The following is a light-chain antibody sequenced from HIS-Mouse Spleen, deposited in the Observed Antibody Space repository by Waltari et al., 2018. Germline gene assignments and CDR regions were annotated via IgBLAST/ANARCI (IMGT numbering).Light chain of an antibody. CDR2: EDS. V-gene: IGLV3-10*01. CDR1: SLPKKY. J-gene: IGLJ2*01. Sequence: SYELTQPPSVSVSPGQTARITCSGDSLPKKYAYWYQQKSGQAPVLVIHEDSKRPSGIPVRFSGSSSGTMATLTISVAQVEDEADYYCYSTDSSGNHRVFGGGTKLTVL. CDR3: YSTDSSGNHRV.